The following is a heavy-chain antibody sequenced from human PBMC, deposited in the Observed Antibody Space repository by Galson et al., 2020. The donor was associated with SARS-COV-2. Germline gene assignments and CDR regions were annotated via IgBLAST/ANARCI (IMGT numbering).Heavy chain of an antibody. J-gene: IGHJ6*03. CDR3: ARESSSRDGDYYYYMDV. D-gene: IGHD2-2*01. CDR2: INPNSGGT. Sequence: ASVKVSCKASGYTFTGYYMHWVRQAPGQGLEWMGWINPNSGGTNSAQKFQGWVTMTRDTSISTAYMELSRLRSDDTAVYYCARESSSRDGDYYYYMDVWGKGTTVTVSS. V-gene: IGHV1-2*04. CDR1: GYTFTGYY.